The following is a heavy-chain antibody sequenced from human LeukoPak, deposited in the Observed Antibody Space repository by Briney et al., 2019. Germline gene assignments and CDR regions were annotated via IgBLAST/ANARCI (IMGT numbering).Heavy chain of an antibody. V-gene: IGHV1-2*04. CDR1: GYTFTGYY. CDR2: INPNSGGT. J-gene: IGHJ6*02. CDR3: ASAGIAAAGSYYGMDV. D-gene: IGHD6-13*01. Sequence: ASVKVSCKASGYTFTGYYMHWVRQAPGQGLEWMGWINPNSGGTNYAQKFQGWVTMTRDTSISTAYMELSRLRSDDTAVYYCASAGIAAAGSYYGMDVWGQGTTVTVSS.